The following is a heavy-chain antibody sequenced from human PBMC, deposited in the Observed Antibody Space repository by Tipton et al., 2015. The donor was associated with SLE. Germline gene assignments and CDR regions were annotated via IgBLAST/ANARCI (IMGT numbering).Heavy chain of an antibody. D-gene: IGHD6-19*01. CDR1: GVTISSNF. CDR2: FFGADST. V-gene: IGHV3-66*01. Sequence: SGVTISSNFMSWVRQAPGKGLEWVSVFFGADSTYYADSVKGRFIVSRDSSKNTLFLQMNSLRAEDTAVYYCARGPVSGRRYFDFWGQGTLITVSS. J-gene: IGHJ4*02. CDR3: ARGPVSGRRYFDF.